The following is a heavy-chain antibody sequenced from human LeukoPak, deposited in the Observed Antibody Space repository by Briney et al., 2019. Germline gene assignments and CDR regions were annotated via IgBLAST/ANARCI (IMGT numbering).Heavy chain of an antibody. CDR2: INPNSGGT. Sequence: ASVKVSCKTSGYTFTGYYMHWVRQAPGQGLEWMGRINPNSGGTNYAQNFQGRVIMTRDTSISTAYMELSSLRSDDTAVYYCATHDYSSSWYLDYWGQGTLVTVSS. J-gene: IGHJ4*02. CDR3: ATHDYSSSWYLDY. V-gene: IGHV1-2*06. D-gene: IGHD6-13*01. CDR1: GYTFTGYY.